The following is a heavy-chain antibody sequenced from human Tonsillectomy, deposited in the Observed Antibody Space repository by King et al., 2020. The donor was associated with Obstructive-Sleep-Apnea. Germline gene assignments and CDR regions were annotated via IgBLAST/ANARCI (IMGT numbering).Heavy chain of an antibody. CDR1: VFTFNNYV. D-gene: IGHD6-19*01. CDR2: QSFDGSN. CDR3: AREGYSSGWAPAFDI. Sequence: VQLVESGGGVVQPGRSLRLSCAASVFTFNNYVMHWVRRAPGKGREWVTVQSFDGSNNYADSVKGRFTVSRDDSNNTLFLQMNSLRAEDTAVYYCAREGYSSGWAPAFDIWGQGTMVTVSS. V-gene: IGHV3-30*04. J-gene: IGHJ3*02.